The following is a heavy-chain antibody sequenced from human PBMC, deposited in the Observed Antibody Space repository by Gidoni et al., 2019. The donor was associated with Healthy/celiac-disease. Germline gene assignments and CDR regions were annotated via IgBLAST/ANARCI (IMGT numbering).Heavy chain of an antibody. Sequence: QVPLQESGPGLVKPSETLSLTCTVSGGSISSYYWSWIRQPPGKGLEWIGYIYYSGSTNYNPSLKSRVTISVDTSKNQFSLKLSSVTAADTAVYYCAREGSATEGWFDPWGQGTLVTVSS. V-gene: IGHV4-59*01. CDR2: IYYSGST. CDR3: AREGSATEGWFDP. J-gene: IGHJ5*02. CDR1: GGSISSYY.